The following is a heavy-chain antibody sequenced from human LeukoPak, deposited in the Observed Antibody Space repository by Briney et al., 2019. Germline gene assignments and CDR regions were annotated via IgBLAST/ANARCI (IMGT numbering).Heavy chain of an antibody. CDR2: IYSSGST. J-gene: IGHJ4*02. Sequence: PSETLSLTCTVSGSSISSYYWSWIRQPAGQGLEWIRRIYSSGSTNYNPSIKSRVTMSVDTSKNQFSLGLSSVTAADTAMYYCASVSRGYYIDYWGQGTLVTVSS. D-gene: IGHD3-22*01. CDR1: GSSISSYY. CDR3: ASVSRGYYIDY. V-gene: IGHV4-4*07.